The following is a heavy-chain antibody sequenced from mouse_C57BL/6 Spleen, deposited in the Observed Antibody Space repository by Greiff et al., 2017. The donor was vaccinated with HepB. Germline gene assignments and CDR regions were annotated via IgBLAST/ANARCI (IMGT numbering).Heavy chain of an antibody. CDR1: GFTFSSYA. CDR3: ARDDGYYPFDY. CDR2: ISDGGSYT. J-gene: IGHJ2*01. Sequence: EVKLMESGGGLVKPGGSLKLSCAASGFTFSSYAMSWVRQTPEKRLEWVATISDGGSYTYYPDNVKGRFTISRDNAKNNLYLQMSHLKSEDTAMYYCARDDGYYPFDYWGQGTTLTVSS. V-gene: IGHV5-4*01. D-gene: IGHD2-3*01.